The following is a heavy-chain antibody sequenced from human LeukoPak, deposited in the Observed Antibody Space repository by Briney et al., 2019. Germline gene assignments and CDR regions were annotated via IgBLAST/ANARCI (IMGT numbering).Heavy chain of an antibody. Sequence: RGSLRLSCAASGFTFSSYAMSWVRQAPGKGLEWVSAISGSGGSTYYADSVKGRFTISRDNSKNTLYLQMNSLRAEDTAVYYCAKDLTWIQLWLPFDYWGQGTLVTVSS. J-gene: IGHJ4*02. CDR2: ISGSGGST. D-gene: IGHD5-18*01. CDR1: GFTFSSYA. CDR3: AKDLTWIQLWLPFDY. V-gene: IGHV3-23*01.